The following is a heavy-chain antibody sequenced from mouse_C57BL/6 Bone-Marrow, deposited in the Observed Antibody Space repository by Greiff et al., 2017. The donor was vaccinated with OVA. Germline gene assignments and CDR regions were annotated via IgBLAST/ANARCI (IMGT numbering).Heavy chain of an antibody. D-gene: IGHD2-12*01. V-gene: IGHV1-78*01. J-gene: IGHJ4*01. Sequence: QVQLQQSDAELVKPGASVKISCKVSGYTFTDHTIHWMKQRPEQGLEWIGYIYPRDGSTKYNEKFNGKATLTADKSSSTAYMQLNSLTSEDSAVYFCARSAYSSSRGYAMDYWGQGTSVTVSS. CDR3: ARSAYSSSRGYAMDY. CDR2: IYPRDGST. CDR1: GYTFTDHT.